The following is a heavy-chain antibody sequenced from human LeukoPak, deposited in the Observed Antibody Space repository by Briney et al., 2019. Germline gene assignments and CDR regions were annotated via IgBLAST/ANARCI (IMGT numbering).Heavy chain of an antibody. CDR2: ISSSGSTI. D-gene: IGHD6-13*01. CDR1: GFTFSSYS. J-gene: IGHJ5*02. V-gene: IGHV3-48*04. Sequence: GGSLRLSCAASGFTFSSYSMNWVRQAPGKGLEWVSYISSSGSTIYYADSVKGRFTISRDNAKNSLYLQMNSLRAEDTAVYYCAREIAAAGTGWFDPWGQGTLVTVSS. CDR3: AREIAAAGTGWFDP.